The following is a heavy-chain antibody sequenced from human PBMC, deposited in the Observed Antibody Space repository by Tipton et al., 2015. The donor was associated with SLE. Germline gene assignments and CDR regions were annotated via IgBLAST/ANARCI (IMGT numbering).Heavy chain of an antibody. CDR3: AREPLDCSSTSCYIFDY. V-gene: IGHV3-11*06. D-gene: IGHD2-2*02. J-gene: IGHJ4*02. CDR2: ISSSNSYA. CDR1: GFTFSDYY. Sequence: SLRLSCAASGFTFSDYYMSWIRQAPGKGLEWVSYISSSNSYANYADSVKGRFTISRDNAKNSLYLQMNSLRAEDTAVYYCAREPLDCSSTSCYIFDYWGQGTLVTVSS.